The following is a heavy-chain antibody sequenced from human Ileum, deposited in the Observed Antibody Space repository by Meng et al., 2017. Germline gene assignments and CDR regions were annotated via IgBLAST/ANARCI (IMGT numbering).Heavy chain of an antibody. J-gene: IGHJ4*02. D-gene: IGHD1-1*01. CDR2: VYHSGST. Sequence: QGQSQEAGPGVVKPSGTLSLTCAVSGDSITNTNWWNWVRQPPGKGLEWIGEVYHSGSTNYNPSLQSRVTISIDKSKNQFSLNLTSVTVADTAVYYCARGGLTLERRPLDYWGQGTLVTVSS. V-gene: IGHV4-4*02. CDR3: ARGGLTLERRPLDY. CDR1: GDSITNTNW.